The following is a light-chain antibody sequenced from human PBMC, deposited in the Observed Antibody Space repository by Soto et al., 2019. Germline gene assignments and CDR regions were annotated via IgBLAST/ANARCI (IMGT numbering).Light chain of an antibody. CDR2: AAS. Sequence: DTQMTQSPSSLSASIGDRVTITCRASQDIRNDLGWYQQKPGTAPKRLIHAASSLESGVPSRFSGSGSGTEFTLTISSLQPEDFATYYCLQHKNYPRTFGQGTKVEIK. CDR1: QDIRND. V-gene: IGKV1-17*01. J-gene: IGKJ1*01. CDR3: LQHKNYPRT.